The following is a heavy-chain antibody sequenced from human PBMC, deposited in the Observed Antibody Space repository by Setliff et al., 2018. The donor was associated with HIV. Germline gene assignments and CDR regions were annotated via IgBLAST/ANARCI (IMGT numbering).Heavy chain of an antibody. Sequence: ASVKVSCKASGYTFTTYGVNWVRQAPGQGLDWMGWINSYNGNTKFAQKFHGSVTMTTDTSTTTAFMELRSLEADDTGIYYCSRSGVPPYYYYGMEVWGQGTTVNVSS. J-gene: IGHJ6*02. CDR1: GYTFTTYG. V-gene: IGHV1-18*04. CDR3: SRSGVPPYYYYGMEV. D-gene: IGHD3-10*01. CDR2: INSYNGNT.